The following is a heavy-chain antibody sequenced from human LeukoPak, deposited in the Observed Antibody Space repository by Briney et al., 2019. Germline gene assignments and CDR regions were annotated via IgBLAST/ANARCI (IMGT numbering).Heavy chain of an antibody. V-gene: IGHV3-11*04. CDR1: GFTSNDYY. CDR2: ISTSGSTI. Sequence: GGSLRLSCAASGFTSNDYYVSWIRQAPGKGLEWVSYISTSGSTIYYADSVKGRFTISRDNAKNSLYLQMNSLRAEDTAVYYCAELGITMIGGVWGKGTTVTISS. D-gene: IGHD3-10*02. CDR3: AELGITMIGGV. J-gene: IGHJ6*04.